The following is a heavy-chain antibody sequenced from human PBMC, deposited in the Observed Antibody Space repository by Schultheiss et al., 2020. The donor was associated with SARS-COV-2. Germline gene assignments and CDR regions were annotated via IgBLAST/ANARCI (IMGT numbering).Heavy chain of an antibody. J-gene: IGHJ4*02. CDR2: ISGSGSNT. D-gene: IGHD4-17*01. CDR3: AKWGYYGDYVDY. Sequence: GGSLRLSCAASGFTFSTYTMNWVRQAPGKGLEWVSGISGSGSNTFYSDSVKGRFTISRDNSKNTLYLQMNSLRAEDTAVYYCAKWGYYGDYVDYWGQGTLVTVSS. CDR1: GFTFSTYT. V-gene: IGHV3-23*01.